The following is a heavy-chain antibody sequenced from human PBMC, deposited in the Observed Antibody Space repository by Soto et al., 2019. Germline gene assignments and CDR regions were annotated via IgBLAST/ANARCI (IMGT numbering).Heavy chain of an antibody. Sequence: QVQLVQSGAEVKKPGASVKVSCKASGYTFTSYYMHWVRQAPGQGLEWMGIINPSGGSTSYAQKFQGRVTRHRDTSTSTVYVELSSLRAENTAVYYCARGHYYDSSGHGGWFDPWGQGTLVTVSA. V-gene: IGHV1-46*01. D-gene: IGHD3-22*01. CDR3: ARGHYYDSSGHGGWFDP. CDR1: GYTFTSYY. CDR2: INPSGGST. J-gene: IGHJ5*02.